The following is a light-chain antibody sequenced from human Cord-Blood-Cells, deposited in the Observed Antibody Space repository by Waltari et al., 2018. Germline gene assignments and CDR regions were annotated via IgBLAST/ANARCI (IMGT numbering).Light chain of an antibody. CDR2: AAS. V-gene: IGKV1-39*01. J-gene: IGKJ2*01. Sequence: DIQMTQSPSSLSASVGDRVTITCRASQSNSSYLNWEPQKPGKAPKLLIYAASSLQSGVPSRFSGSGSVTDFTLTISSLQPEDFATYYCQQSYSTPPTFGQGTKLEIK. CDR1: QSNSSY. CDR3: QQSYSTPPT.